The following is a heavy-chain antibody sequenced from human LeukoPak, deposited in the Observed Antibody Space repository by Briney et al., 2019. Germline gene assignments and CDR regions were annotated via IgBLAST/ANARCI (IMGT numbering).Heavy chain of an antibody. CDR3: ARPHYYDSSGYYPTPFDY. Sequence: GESLKISCKGSGYSFTSYWIGWVRQMPGKGLEWMGIIYPGDSDTRYSPSFQGQVTISADKSISTAYLQWSSLKASDTAMYYCARPHYYDSSGYYPTPFDYWGQGTLVTVSS. J-gene: IGHJ4*02. V-gene: IGHV5-51*01. D-gene: IGHD3-22*01. CDR1: GYSFTSYW. CDR2: IYPGDSDT.